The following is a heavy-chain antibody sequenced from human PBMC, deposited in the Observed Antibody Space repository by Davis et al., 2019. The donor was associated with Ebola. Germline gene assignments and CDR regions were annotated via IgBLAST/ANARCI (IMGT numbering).Heavy chain of an antibody. V-gene: IGHV1-46*01. Sequence: ASVKVSCKASGYTFTSYYIHWVRQAPGQGLEWMGIINPSGGSTSYAQKFQGRVTMTRDTSTSTVYMELSSLRSEDTAVYYCARDGVRGVMSSLYNWFDPWGQGTLVTVSS. CDR3: ARDGVRGVMSSLYNWFDP. J-gene: IGHJ5*02. CDR2: INPSGGST. D-gene: IGHD3-10*01. CDR1: GYTFTSYY.